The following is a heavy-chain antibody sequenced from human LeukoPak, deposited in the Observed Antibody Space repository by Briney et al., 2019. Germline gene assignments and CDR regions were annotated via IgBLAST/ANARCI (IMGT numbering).Heavy chain of an antibody. CDR1: GFTFSSYA. Sequence: GGSLRLSCAASGFTFSSYAMSWVRQAPGKGLEWVSAISGSGGSTYYADSVKGRFTISRDNSKNTLYLQMNSLRAEDTAVYYCAKDFRGGDFWSGSDYWGQGTLVTVSS. V-gene: IGHV3-23*01. CDR2: ISGSGGST. CDR3: AKDFRGGDFWSGSDY. J-gene: IGHJ4*02. D-gene: IGHD3-3*01.